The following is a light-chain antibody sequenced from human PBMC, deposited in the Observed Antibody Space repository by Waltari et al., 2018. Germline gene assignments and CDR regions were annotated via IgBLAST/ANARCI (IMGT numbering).Light chain of an antibody. Sequence: DIVMTQSPDSLTVSMGERATINCKSSHSLLYYSNNKNYISWYQQKPGQAPKLLIYWASTRDSGVPDRFSGSGSETDFTLTISSLQAEDVAVYHCHQYFAPPYTFGRGTKLEIK. J-gene: IGKJ2*01. CDR1: HSLLYYSNNKNY. CDR3: HQYFAPPYT. V-gene: IGKV4-1*01. CDR2: WAS.